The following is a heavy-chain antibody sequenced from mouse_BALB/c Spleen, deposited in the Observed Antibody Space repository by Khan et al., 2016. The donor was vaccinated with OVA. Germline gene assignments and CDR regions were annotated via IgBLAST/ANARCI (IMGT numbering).Heavy chain of an antibody. D-gene: IGHD1-1*01. J-gene: IGHJ4*01. CDR3: ARDFHYYGSSGALDY. V-gene: IGHV1-4*01. Sequence: QVQLKQSGAELARPGASVKMSCKASGYSFTSYSMHWIKQRPGQGLEWIGNINPSNAYTNYNQKFKDKATLTADKYSSTAYMQLSSLTSEDSAVYDCARDFHYYGSSGALDYWGQGTSVTISS. CDR1: GYSFTSYS. CDR2: INPSNAYT.